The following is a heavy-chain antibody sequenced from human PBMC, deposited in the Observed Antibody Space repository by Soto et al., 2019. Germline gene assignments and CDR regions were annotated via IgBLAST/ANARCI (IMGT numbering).Heavy chain of an antibody. D-gene: IGHD6-19*01. Sequence: PSETLSLTCTVSGGSISSYYWSWIRQPAGKGLEWIGRIYTSGSTNYNPSLKSRVTMSVDTSKNQFSLKLSSVTAADTAVYYCARDQEQWLVSYYYYGMDVWGQGTTVTVSS. CDR3: ARDQEQWLVSYYYYGMDV. J-gene: IGHJ6*02. CDR1: GGSISSYY. V-gene: IGHV4-4*07. CDR2: IYTSGST.